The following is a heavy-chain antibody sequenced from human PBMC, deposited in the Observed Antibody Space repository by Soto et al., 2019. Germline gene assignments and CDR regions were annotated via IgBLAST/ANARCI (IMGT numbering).Heavy chain of an antibody. CDR1: GFPFSSSA. CDR3: ARLYVRYLDWLFRLYY. V-gene: IGHV3-23*01. J-gene: IGHJ4*02. CDR2: IAGSTFTT. D-gene: IGHD3-9*01. Sequence: GGSLRLSCTASGFPFSSSAMNWVRQAPGKGLEWVSGIAGSTFTTYYADSVQGRFTISRDNSRNTLYLELNSLRADDTAVYYCARLYVRYLDWLFRLYYWGQGSLVTVSS.